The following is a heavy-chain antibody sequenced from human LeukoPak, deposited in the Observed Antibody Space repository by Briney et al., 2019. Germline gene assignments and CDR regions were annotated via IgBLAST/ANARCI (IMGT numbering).Heavy chain of an antibody. V-gene: IGHV4-34*01. J-gene: IGHJ6*03. D-gene: IGHD4-23*01. CDR2: INHSGST. CDR3: ARDRRLRWGCYYYYYMDV. Sequence: GSLRLSCAASGFTFSNAWMSWIRQPPGKGLEWIGEINHSGSTNYNPSLKSRVTISVDTSKNQFSLKLSSVTAADTAVYYCARDRRLRWGCYYYYYMDVWGKGTTVTVSS. CDR1: GFTFSNAW.